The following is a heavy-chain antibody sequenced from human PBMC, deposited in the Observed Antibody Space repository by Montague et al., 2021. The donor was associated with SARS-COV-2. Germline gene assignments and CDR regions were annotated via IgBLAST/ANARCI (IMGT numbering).Heavy chain of an antibody. Sequence: SLRLSCAASGFIFSDYNMTWTRQTPGKGLEWISYINGASSRTNYADSVKGRFTIPRDNAKNSLFLQMNSLRVEDTAVYYCARGISLFDPWGQGTLVTVSS. V-gene: IGHV3-11*05. J-gene: IGHJ5*02. CDR3: ARGISLFDP. CDR1: GFIFSDYN. CDR2: INGASSRT.